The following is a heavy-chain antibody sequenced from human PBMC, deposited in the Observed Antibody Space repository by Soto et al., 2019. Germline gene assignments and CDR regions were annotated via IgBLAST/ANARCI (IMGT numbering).Heavy chain of an antibody. CDR2: IYWDDDK. J-gene: IGHJ5*02. CDR1: GFSLSTSGVG. D-gene: IGHD1-1*01. Sequence: QITLKESGPTLVKPTQTLTLTCTFSGFSLSTSGVGVGWIRQPPGKALEWLALIYWDDDKRYSPSLKSRLTITKDTSKNQVVLTMTNMDPVDTATYYCAHRLGWNWNQYNWFDPWGQGTLVTVSS. V-gene: IGHV2-5*02. CDR3: AHRLGWNWNQYNWFDP.